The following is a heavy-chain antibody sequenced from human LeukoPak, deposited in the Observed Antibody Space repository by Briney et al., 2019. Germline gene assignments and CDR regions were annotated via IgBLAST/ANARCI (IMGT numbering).Heavy chain of an antibody. J-gene: IGHJ3*02. CDR3: ARRLMPITIFGGAVRGAFDI. CDR2: IYYSGST. D-gene: IGHD3-3*01. Sequence: PSETLSLTCTVSGGSISSTNYYWGWIRQPPGKGLEWVGSIYYSGSTYYNPSLKSRLTISVDTSKNQFSLKLSSVTAADTAVYYCARRLMPITIFGGAVRGAFDIWGQGTMVTVSS. CDR1: GGSISSTNYY. V-gene: IGHV4-39*07.